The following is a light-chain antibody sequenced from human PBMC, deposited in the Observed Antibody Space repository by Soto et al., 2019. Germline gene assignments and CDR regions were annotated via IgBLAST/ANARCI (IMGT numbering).Light chain of an antibody. Sequence: DIVMTPSPLSLPVTPGEPASISCRSSQSLLHSNGYNYLDWYLQKPGQSPQLLIYLGSNRDSGVPEMLSCTGSGTDFTLKISRVVAVAVGVYYCMQALQSPRTFGRGTMVEIK. CDR2: LGS. CDR1: QSLLHSNGYNY. V-gene: IGKV2-28*01. CDR3: MQALQSPRT. J-gene: IGKJ1*01.